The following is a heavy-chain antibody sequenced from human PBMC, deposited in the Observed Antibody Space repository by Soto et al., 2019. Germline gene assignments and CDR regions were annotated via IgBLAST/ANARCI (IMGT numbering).Heavy chain of an antibody. CDR1: GGTFSSYA. CDR2: IIPIFGTA. V-gene: IGHV1-69*12. D-gene: IGHD2-2*01. CDR3: ARVIGYCISTSCYAGIRFDP. Sequence: QAQLVQSGAEVKKPGSSVKVSCKASGGTFSSYAISWVRQAPGQGLEWMGGIIPIFGTANYAQKLQGRVTITADESTSTAYMELSSLRSEDTAVYYCARVIGYCISTSCYAGIRFDPWGQGTLVTVSS. J-gene: IGHJ5*02.